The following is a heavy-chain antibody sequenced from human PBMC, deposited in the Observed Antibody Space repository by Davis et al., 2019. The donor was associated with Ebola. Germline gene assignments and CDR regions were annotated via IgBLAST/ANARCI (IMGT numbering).Heavy chain of an antibody. D-gene: IGHD6-19*01. CDR2: IYPEGIT. V-gene: IGHV3-66*01. CDR3: GSSAWYWRRPN. CDR1: GFSVSNNY. J-gene: IGHJ4*02. Sequence: PGGSLRLSCAASGFSVSNNYMGWARQAPGKGLEWLAIIYPEGITYSTDSLRGRFTISRDSSKNTVYLQMNTLRVDDTALYFCGSSAWYWRRPNWGQGTLVTVSS.